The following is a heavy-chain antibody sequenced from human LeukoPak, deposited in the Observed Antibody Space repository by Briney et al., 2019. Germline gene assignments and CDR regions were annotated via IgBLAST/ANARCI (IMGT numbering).Heavy chain of an antibody. D-gene: IGHD2-8*01. J-gene: IGHJ6*02. CDR1: GFTLSNHW. Sequence: GGSLRLSYAASGFTLSNHWMTWVRQVPGRGPEWVANVNRDGSETYYLDSVKGRFTISRDNAKNSLYLQMNSLRAEDTALYYCVRNNAMDVWGQGTTVIVSS. V-gene: IGHV3-7*03. CDR2: VNRDGSET. CDR3: VRNNAMDV.